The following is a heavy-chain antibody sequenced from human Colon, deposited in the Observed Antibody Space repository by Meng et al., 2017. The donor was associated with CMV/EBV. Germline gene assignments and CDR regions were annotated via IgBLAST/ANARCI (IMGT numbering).Heavy chain of an antibody. J-gene: IGHJ4*02. V-gene: IGHV3-7*01. CDR2: IKQDENEK. Sequence: GESLKISCAASGFTFSNSDMNWVRQAPGKGLEWVANIKQDENEKHYVDSVKGRFTISRDHAKRSLYLQMNSLRAENTAVYYCARPAIESPYRHIDYWGQGTLVTVSS. CDR1: GFTFSNSD. CDR3: ARPAIESPYRHIDY. D-gene: IGHD2-15*01.